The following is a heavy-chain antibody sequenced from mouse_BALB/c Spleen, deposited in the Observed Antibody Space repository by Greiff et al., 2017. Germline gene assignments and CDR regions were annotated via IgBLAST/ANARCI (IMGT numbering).Heavy chain of an antibody. V-gene: IGHV2-2*02. CDR2: IWSGGST. CDR1: GFSLTSYG. J-gene: IGHJ3*01. Sequence: QVQLQQSGPGLVQPSQSLSITCTVSGFSLTSYGVHWVRQSPGKGLEWLGVIWSGGSTDYNAAFISRLSISKDNSKSQVFFKMNSLQANDTAIYYCASITTATWAYWGQGTLVTVSA. D-gene: IGHD1-2*01. CDR3: ASITTATWAY.